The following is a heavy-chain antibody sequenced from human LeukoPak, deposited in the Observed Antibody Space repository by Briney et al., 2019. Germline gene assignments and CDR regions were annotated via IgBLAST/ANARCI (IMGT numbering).Heavy chain of an antibody. CDR3: ARDSLIQHGSGSYWGFDY. CDR2: ISYDGSNK. J-gene: IGHJ4*02. CDR1: GFTFSKYG. V-gene: IGHV3-30*03. Sequence: GGSLRLSCVASGFTFSKYGMHWVRQAPGKGLEWVAVISYDGSNKYYADSVKGRFTISRDNSKNTLYLQMNSLRAEDTAVYYCARDSLIQHGSGSYWGFDYWGQGILVTVSS. D-gene: IGHD3-10*01.